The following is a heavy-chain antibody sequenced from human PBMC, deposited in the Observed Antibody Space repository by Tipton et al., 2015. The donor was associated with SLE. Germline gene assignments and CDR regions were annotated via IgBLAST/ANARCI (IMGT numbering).Heavy chain of an antibody. CDR3: ARAGENWDDDYYGMDV. CDR2: IYSGGST. J-gene: IGHJ6*02. CDR1: GFTVSSNY. V-gene: IGHV3-53*04. D-gene: IGHD1-1*01. Sequence: FLRLSCAASGFTVSSNYMSWVRQAPGKGLEWVSVIYSGGSTYYADSVKGRFTISRHNSKNTLYLQMNSLRDEDTAVYYCARAGENWDDDYYGMDVWGQGTTVTVSS.